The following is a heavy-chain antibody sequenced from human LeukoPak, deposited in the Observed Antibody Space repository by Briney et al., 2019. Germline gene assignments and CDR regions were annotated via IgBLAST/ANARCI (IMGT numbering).Heavy chain of an antibody. CDR3: ARAPVTSCRGAFCYPFDY. CDR1: GFTFSSYA. V-gene: IGHV3-23*01. J-gene: IGHJ4*02. Sequence: GGSLRLSCAASGFTFSSYAMSWVRQAPGKGLEWVSAISGSGESTYYTDSVKGRFTISRDNSKNTLYPQMNRLRVEDAAVYYCARAPVTSCRGAFCYPFDYWGQGTLVTVSS. D-gene: IGHD2-15*01. CDR2: ISGSGEST.